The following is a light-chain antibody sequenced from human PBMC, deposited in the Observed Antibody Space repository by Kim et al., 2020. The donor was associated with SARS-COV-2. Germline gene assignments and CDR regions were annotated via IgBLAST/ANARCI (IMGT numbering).Light chain of an antibody. V-gene: IGKV4-1*01. CDR2: WAS. CDR1: QNVLYSSNNKNY. CDR3: QQYYATPRT. Sequence: DIVMTQSPDSLAVSLGERATINCKSSQNVLYSSNNKNYLAWYQEKPGQPPKLLIYWASTRESGVPDRFSGSGSGTDFTLTISSLQAEDVALYYCQQYYATPRTFGQETKVDIK. J-gene: IGKJ1*01.